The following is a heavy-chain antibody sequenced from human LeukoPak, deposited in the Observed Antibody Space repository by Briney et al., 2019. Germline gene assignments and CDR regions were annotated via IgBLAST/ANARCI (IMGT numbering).Heavy chain of an antibody. CDR3: ARQPGIATY. J-gene: IGHJ4*02. CDR1: GGSISSSSYY. Sequence: SETLSLTCTASGGSISSSSYYWGWIRQPPGKGLEWIGSIYYSGSTYYNPSLKSRVTISVDTSKNQFSLKLSSVTAADTAVYYCARQPGIATYWGQGTLVTVSS. D-gene: IGHD6-13*01. V-gene: IGHV4-39*01. CDR2: IYYSGST.